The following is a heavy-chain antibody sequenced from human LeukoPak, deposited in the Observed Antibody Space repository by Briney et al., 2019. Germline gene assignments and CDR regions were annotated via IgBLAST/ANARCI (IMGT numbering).Heavy chain of an antibody. V-gene: IGHV1-2*02. Sequence: ASVKVSCKASGYTFTGYYMHWVRQAPGQGLEWMGWINPNSGGTNYAQKFQGRVTMTRDTSISTAYMELSRLRSDDTAVYYCATVAGYDILTGYYYWGQGXLVTVSS. D-gene: IGHD3-9*01. CDR1: GYTFTGYY. CDR2: INPNSGGT. J-gene: IGHJ4*02. CDR3: ATVAGYDILTGYYY.